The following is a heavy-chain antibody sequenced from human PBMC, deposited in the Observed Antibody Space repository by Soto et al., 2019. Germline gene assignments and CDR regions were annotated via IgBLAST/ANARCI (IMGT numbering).Heavy chain of an antibody. D-gene: IGHD5-18*01. CDR2: IIPIFGTA. CDR3: ATEYSYAHFDH. J-gene: IGHJ4*02. CDR1: GGTFSSYA. Sequence: QVQLVQSGAEVKKPGSSVKVSCKASGGTFSSYAISWVRQAPGQGLEWMGGIIPIFGTAHYAQKFQGRVTITADKCTSTAYMELSSLRAEDTAVEYCATEYSYAHFDHWGQGTLVPVSS. V-gene: IGHV1-69*06.